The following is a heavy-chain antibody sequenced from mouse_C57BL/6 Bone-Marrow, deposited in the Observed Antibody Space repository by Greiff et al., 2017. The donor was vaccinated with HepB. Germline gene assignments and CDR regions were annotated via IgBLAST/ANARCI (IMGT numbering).Heavy chain of an antibody. D-gene: IGHD2-4*01. Sequence: EVQLQESGPGLAKPSQTLSLTCSVTGYSITSYYWNWIRKFPGNKLEYMGYISYSGSTYYNPSLKSRISITRDTSKNQYYMQLNSVTTEDTATYYCARGYYDYPAWFAYWGQGTLVTVSA. CDR1: GYSITSYY. V-gene: IGHV3-8*01. J-gene: IGHJ3*01. CDR3: ARGYYDYPAWFAY. CDR2: ISYSGST.